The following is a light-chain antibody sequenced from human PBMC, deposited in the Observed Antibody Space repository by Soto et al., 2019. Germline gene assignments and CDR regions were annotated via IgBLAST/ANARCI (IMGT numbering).Light chain of an antibody. CDR3: QAYDYSLTASV. V-gene: IGLV1-40*01. Sequence: QAVVTQPPSVSGAPGQRVTISCTGNSSNLGAGYDVHWYQQLPGAAPKLVIFDNRNRPSGIPERFSGSKSGTSASLAITGLHSEDEADYYCQAYDYSLTASVFGGGTKLTVL. J-gene: IGLJ3*02. CDR2: DNR. CDR1: SSNLGAGYD.